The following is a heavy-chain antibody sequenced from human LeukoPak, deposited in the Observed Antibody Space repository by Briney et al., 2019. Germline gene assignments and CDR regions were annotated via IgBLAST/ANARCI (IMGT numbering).Heavy chain of an antibody. Sequence: SETLSLTCTVSGGSISSSSYYWGWIRQPPGKGLEWIGYIYHSGSTYYNPSLKSRVTISVDRSKNQFSLKLSSVTAADTAVYYCARGRYDFWSGWNWFDPWGQGTLVTVSS. CDR3: ARGRYDFWSGWNWFDP. V-gene: IGHV4-30-2*01. J-gene: IGHJ5*02. D-gene: IGHD3-3*01. CDR1: GGSISSSSYY. CDR2: IYHSGST.